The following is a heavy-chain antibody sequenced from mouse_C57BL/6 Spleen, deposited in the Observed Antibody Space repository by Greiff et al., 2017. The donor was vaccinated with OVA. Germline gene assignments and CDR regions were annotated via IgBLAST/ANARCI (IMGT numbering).Heavy chain of an antibody. V-gene: IGHV1-80*01. D-gene: IGHD1-1*01. J-gene: IGHJ2*01. Sequence: QVQLKESGAELVKPGASVKISCKASGYAFSSYWMNWVKQRPGKGLEWIGQIYPGDGDTNYNGKFKGKATLTADKSSSTAYMQLSSLTSEDSAVYFCARSEFITTDSYFDYWGQGTTLTVSS. CDR1: GYAFSSYW. CDR3: ARSEFITTDSYFDY. CDR2: IYPGDGDT.